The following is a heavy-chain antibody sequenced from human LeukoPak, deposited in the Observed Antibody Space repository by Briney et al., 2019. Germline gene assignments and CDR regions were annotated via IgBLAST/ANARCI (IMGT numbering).Heavy chain of an antibody. CDR3: ASSIVGAQGNY. CDR1: GYTFTSYY. Sequence: ASVKVSCKASGYTFTSYYMHWVRQAPGQGLEWMGIINPSGGSASYAQKFQGRVTMTRDMSTSTVYMELSSLRSEDTAVYYCASSIVGAQGNYWGQGTLVTVSS. V-gene: IGHV1-46*01. J-gene: IGHJ4*02. D-gene: IGHD1-26*01. CDR2: INPSGGSA.